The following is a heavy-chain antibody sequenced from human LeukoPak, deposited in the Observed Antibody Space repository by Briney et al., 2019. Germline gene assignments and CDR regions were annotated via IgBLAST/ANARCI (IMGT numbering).Heavy chain of an antibody. J-gene: IGHJ4*02. Sequence: SVKVSCKASGGTFSSYAISWVRQAPGQGLEWMGGIIPIFDTTNYAQKFQGRVTITADESTSTAYMELSSLRSEDTAVYYCRGDSSARGNYFDHWGQGTLVTVSS. D-gene: IGHD3-22*01. CDR1: GGTFSSYA. CDR3: RGDSSARGNYFDH. CDR2: IIPIFDTT. V-gene: IGHV1-69*13.